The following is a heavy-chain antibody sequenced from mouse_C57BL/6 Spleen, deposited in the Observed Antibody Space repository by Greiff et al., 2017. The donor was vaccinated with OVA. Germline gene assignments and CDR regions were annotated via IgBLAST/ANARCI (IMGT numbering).Heavy chain of an antibody. Sequence: QVQLLQPGAELVRPGSSVKLSCKASGYTFTSYWMHWVKQRPIQGLEWIGNIDPSDSETHYNQKFKDKATLTVDKSSSTAYMQLSSLTSEDAAVYCGAYWDYCGRSSDMYYWGQRTSVTVSS. CDR3: AYWDYCGRSSDMYY. V-gene: IGHV1-52*01. CDR2: IDPSDSET. D-gene: IGHD1-1*01. J-gene: IGHJ4*01. CDR1: GYTFTSYW.